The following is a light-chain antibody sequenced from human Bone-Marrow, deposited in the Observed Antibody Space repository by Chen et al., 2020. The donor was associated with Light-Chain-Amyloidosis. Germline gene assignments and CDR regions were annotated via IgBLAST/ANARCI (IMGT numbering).Light chain of an antibody. V-gene: IGLV6-57*01. CDR2: EDD. Sequence: NFMLTQPHSVSESPGKTVIISCTRSSGSIATNYVQLYQQRPGSSPPTVIYEDDQRPSGVPDRFSGSIDRSSNSASLTISGLKTEDEADYYCQSYQGSSQGVFGGGTKLTVL. CDR3: QSYQGSSQGV. J-gene: IGLJ3*02. CDR1: SGSIATNY.